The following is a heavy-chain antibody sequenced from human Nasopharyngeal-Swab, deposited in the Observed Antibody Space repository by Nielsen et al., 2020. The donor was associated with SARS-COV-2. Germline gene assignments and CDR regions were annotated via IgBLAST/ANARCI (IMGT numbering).Heavy chain of an antibody. D-gene: IGHD5-24*01. CDR2: IHYSGST. V-gene: IGHV4-61*01. Sequence: SETLSLTCTVSGGSVSSGNYYWSWIRQPPGKGLEWIGNIHYSGSTKYNPSLKSRVTISVDKSKNQFSLKLSSVTAADTAVYYCASYLGVDGQKRFDYWGQGTLVTVSS. J-gene: IGHJ4*02. CDR1: GGSVSSGNYY. CDR3: ASYLGVDGQKRFDY.